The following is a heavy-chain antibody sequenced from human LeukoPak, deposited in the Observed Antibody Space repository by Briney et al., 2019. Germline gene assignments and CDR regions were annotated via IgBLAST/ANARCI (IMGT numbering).Heavy chain of an antibody. CDR3: ASIVGATWDYYYYMDV. CDR2: INPNSGGT. V-gene: IGHV1-2*02. D-gene: IGHD1-26*01. CDR1: GYTFTGYY. Sequence: GASVKVSCKASGYTFTGYYMHWVRQAPGQGLEWMGWINPNSGGTNYAQKFQGRVTMTRDTSISTAYMELSRLRSDDTAVYYCASIVGATWDYYYYMDVWGKGTTVTISS. J-gene: IGHJ6*03.